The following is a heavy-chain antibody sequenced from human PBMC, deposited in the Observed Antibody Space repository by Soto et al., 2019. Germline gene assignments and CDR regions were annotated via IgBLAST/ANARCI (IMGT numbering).Heavy chain of an antibody. V-gene: IGHV3-21*01. CDR2: ISSSSSYI. D-gene: IGHD3-10*01. CDR1: GFTFSSYS. Sequence: EVQLVESGGGLVKPGGYLRLSCAASGFTFSSYSMNWVRQAPGKGLEWVSSISSSSSYIYYADSVKGRFTISRDNAKNSLYLQMNRLRAEDTAVYYCARGGDYGSGSGDNHWGQGTLVTVSS. J-gene: IGHJ5*02. CDR3: ARGGDYGSGSGDNH.